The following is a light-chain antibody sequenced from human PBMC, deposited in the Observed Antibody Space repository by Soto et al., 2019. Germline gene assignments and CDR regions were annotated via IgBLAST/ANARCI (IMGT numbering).Light chain of an antibody. CDR2: KAS. V-gene: IGKV1-5*03. Sequence: EIQMTQSPSTLSASIGDRVTITCRARQSVDSWLAWYQQEPGKAPKLLIYKASSLQTGVPPRFSGSGSGTEFTLTISSLQADDFATYYCQHYNDYPCVFGQGTKVEIK. CDR1: QSVDSW. CDR3: QHYNDYPCV. J-gene: IGKJ1*01.